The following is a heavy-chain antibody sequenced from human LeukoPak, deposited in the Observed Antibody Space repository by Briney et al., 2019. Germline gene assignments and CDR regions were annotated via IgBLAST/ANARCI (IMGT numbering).Heavy chain of an antibody. CDR3: ASQRGSGSPHYYYYGMDV. CDR2: ISTSGSTI. CDR1: GFTFSTYG. V-gene: IGHV3-48*03. Sequence: PGGSLRLSCAVSGFTFSTYGMDWVRQAPGKGLEWVSYISTSGSTIYYADSVKGRFTISRDNAKNSLYLQMNSLRVEDTAVYYCASQRGSGSPHYYYYGMDVWGQGTTVTVSS. D-gene: IGHD3-10*01. J-gene: IGHJ6*02.